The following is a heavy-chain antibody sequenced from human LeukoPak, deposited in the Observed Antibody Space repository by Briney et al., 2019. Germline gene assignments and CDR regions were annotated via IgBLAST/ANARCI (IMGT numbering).Heavy chain of an antibody. J-gene: IGHJ4*02. CDR1: GFTFSSYW. V-gene: IGHV3-7*01. D-gene: IGHD6-19*01. CDR2: IKQDGSEK. CDR3: ARDNKAYSSGWDEGASWFDY. Sequence: GSLRLSCAASGFTFSSYWMSWVRQAPGEGLEWVANIKQDGSEKYYVDSVKGRFTISRDNAKNSLYLQMNSLRAEDTAVYYCARDNKAYSSGWDEGASWFDYWGQGTLVTVSS.